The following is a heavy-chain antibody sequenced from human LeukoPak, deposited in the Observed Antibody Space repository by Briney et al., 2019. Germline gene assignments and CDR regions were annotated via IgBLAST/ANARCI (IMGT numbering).Heavy chain of an antibody. V-gene: IGHV3-48*01. Sequence: PGESLRLSCAASGFTFSSYSMNWVRQAPGKGLEWVSYISSSSSTIYYADSVKGRFTISRDNAENSLYLQMNSLRAEDTAVYYCARDVSGYYEYYFDYWGQGTLVTVSS. CDR3: ARDVSGYYEYYFDY. CDR2: ISSSSSTI. D-gene: IGHD3-22*01. J-gene: IGHJ4*02. CDR1: GFTFSSYS.